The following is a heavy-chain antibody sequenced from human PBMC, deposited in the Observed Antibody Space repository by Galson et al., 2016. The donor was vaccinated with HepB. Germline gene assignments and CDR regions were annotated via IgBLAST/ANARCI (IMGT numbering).Heavy chain of an antibody. D-gene: IGHD2-15*01. CDR1: GDSVSSNSVT. Sequence: CAISGDSVSSNSVTWNWNRQSPSRGLEWLGRTYYRSKSDNDYAVSVKSRMTINPDTSKNQFSRQVNSVTPEDTAVYYCARGGSKDKGYFDLWGRGTLVTVAS. V-gene: IGHV6-1*01. CDR3: ARGGSKDKGYFDL. CDR2: TYYRSKSDN. J-gene: IGHJ2*01.